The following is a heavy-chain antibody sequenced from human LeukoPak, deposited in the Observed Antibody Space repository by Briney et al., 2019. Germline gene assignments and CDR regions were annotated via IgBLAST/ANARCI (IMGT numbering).Heavy chain of an antibody. J-gene: IGHJ5*02. CDR2: IYHSGST. Sequence: PSETLSLTCAVSGGSISSGGYSWSWIRQPPGKGLEWIGYIYHSGSTYYNPSLKSRVTISVDRSKNQFSLKLSSVTAADTAVYYCARALMTTVTTKRVSWFDPWGQGTLVTVSS. CDR3: ARALMTTVTTKRVSWFDP. V-gene: IGHV4-30-2*01. CDR1: GGSISSGGYS. D-gene: IGHD4-17*01.